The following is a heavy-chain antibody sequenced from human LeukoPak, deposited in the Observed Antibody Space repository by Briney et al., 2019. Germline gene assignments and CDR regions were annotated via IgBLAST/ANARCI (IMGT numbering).Heavy chain of an antibody. Sequence: GGSLRLSCAASGFTFRSYALHWVRQAPGKGLEWVALISFDGSIQYYADPVKCRFTITRDNSKNTLYLQMNSLRTEDTAVYYCARSGYGNGYGARLKYYFDYWGQGTLVTVSS. V-gene: IGHV3-30*04. D-gene: IGHD5-18*01. CDR3: ARSGYGNGYGARLKYYFDY. CDR2: ISFDGSIQ. J-gene: IGHJ4*02. CDR1: GFTFRSYA.